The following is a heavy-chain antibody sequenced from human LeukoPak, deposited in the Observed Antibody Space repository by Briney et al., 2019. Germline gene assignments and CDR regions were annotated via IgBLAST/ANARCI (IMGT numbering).Heavy chain of an antibody. CDR2: ISAYNGNT. CDR3: ARERPSSGWYAASDY. CDR1: GYTFTSYG. V-gene: IGHV1-18*01. Sequence: GASVKVSCKASGYTFTSYGISWVRQAPGQGLEWMGWISAYNGNTNYAQKLQGRVTMTTDTSTSTAYMELRSLRSDDTAVYYCARERPSSGWYAASDYWGQGTLVTVSS. J-gene: IGHJ4*02. D-gene: IGHD6-19*01.